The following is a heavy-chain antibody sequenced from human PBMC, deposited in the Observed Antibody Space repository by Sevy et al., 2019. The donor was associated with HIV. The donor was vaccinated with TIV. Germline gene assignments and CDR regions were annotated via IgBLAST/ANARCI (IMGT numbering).Heavy chain of an antibody. CDR1: GFTFSSYW. CDR2: IKQDGSEK. V-gene: IGHV3-7*01. D-gene: IGHD2-15*01. J-gene: IGHJ6*02. CDR3: ARAGDCSGGSCYSRLDYYYGMDV. Sequence: GGSLRLSCAASGFTFSSYWMSWVRQAPGKGLEWVANIKQDGSEKYYVDSVKGRFPISRDNAKNQLYLQMNSLRAEDTAVYYCARAGDCSGGSCYSRLDYYYGMDVWGQGTTVTVSS.